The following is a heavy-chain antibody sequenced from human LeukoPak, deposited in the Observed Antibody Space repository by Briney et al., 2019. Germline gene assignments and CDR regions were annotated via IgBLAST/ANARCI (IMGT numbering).Heavy chain of an antibody. CDR3: ASRQTNQWLVLSGPFDY. D-gene: IGHD6-19*01. CDR1: GGSISSSNW. CDR2: IYHSGST. V-gene: IGHV4-4*02. J-gene: IGHJ4*02. Sequence: SETLSLTCAVSGGSISSSNWWSWVRQPPGKGLEWIGEIYHSGSTNYNPSLKSRVTISVDKSKNQFSLKLSSVTAADTAVYYCASRQTNQWLVLSGPFDYWGQGTLVTVSS.